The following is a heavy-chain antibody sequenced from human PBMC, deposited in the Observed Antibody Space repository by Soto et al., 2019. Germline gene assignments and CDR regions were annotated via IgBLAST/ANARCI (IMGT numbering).Heavy chain of an antibody. V-gene: IGHV3-30*18. CDR1: GFTFSSYG. CDR3: AKERRPNWFDP. J-gene: IGHJ5*02. CDR2: ISYDGSNK. Sequence: GGSLRLSCAASGFTFSSYGMHRVRQAPGKGLEWVAVISYDGSNKYYADSVKGRFTISRDNSKNTLYLQMNSLRAEDTAVYYCAKERRPNWFDPWGQGTLVTVSS.